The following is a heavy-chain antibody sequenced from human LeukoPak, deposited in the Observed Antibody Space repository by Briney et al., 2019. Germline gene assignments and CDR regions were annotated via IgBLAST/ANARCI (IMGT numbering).Heavy chain of an antibody. Sequence: SETLSLTCAVSGGSISSSNWWSWVRQPPGKGLEWIGEIYHSGSINYNPSLKSRVTISVDKSKNQFSLKLSSVTAADTAVYYCARWREYYGSGSFTQYFDYWGQGTLVTVSS. CDR2: IYHSGSI. V-gene: IGHV4-4*02. CDR1: GGSISSSNW. CDR3: ARWREYYGSGSFTQYFDY. D-gene: IGHD3-10*01. J-gene: IGHJ4*02.